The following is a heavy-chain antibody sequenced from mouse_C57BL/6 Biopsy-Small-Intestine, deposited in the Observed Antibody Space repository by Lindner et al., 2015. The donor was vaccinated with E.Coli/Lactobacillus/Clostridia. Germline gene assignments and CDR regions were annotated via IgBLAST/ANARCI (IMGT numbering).Heavy chain of an antibody. Sequence: VQLQESGPVLVKPGASVKMSCKASGYTFTDYYMNWVKQSHGKSLEWIGVINPYNGGTSYNQKFKGKATLTVDKSSSTAYMELNSLTSEDSAVCYCARLKYGSTTGYFDVWGTGTTVTVSS. J-gene: IGHJ1*03. CDR2: INPYNGGT. V-gene: IGHV1-19*01. CDR1: GYTFTDYY. D-gene: IGHD1-1*01. CDR3: ARLKYGSTTGYFDV.